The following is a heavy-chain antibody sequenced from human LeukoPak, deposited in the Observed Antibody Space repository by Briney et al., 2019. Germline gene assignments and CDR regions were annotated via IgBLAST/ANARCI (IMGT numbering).Heavy chain of an antibody. CDR3: ARQVLSGSGFDY. V-gene: IGHV3-21*01. J-gene: IGHJ4*02. D-gene: IGHD3-10*01. CDR1: GFTFSSYS. CDR2: ISSSSSYI. Sequence: GGSLRLSCAASGFTFSSYSMNWVRQAPGKGLEWVSSISSSSSYIYYADSVKGRFTISRDNAKNSLYLQMNSLRAEDTAVYYCARQVLSGSGFDYWGQGTLVTVSS.